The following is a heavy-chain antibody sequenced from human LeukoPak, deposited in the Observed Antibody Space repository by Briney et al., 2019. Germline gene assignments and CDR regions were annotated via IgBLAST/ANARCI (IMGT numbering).Heavy chain of an antibody. CDR3: ARVPRTIFGVASYYFDY. J-gene: IGHJ4*02. CDR1: GDSLSSTTYY. D-gene: IGHD3-3*01. V-gene: IGHV4-39*07. CDR2: IYYSGST. Sequence: PSETLSLTCTVSGDSLSSTTYYWGWIRQPPGKGLEWIGSIYYSGSTYYNPSLKSRVTISVDTSKNQFSLKLSSVTAADTAVYYCARVPRTIFGVASYYFDYWGQGTLVTVSS.